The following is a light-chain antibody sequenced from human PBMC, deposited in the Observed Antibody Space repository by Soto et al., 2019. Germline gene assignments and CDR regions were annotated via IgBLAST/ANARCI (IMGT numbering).Light chain of an antibody. Sequence: ETGLTHATGTRSVSPGARATLSCRASQSVSSNLAWYQQKPGQAPKLLIYGASTRATGIPARFSGSGSGTEFTLTISSLQSEDLALYYCQQYNKWPRITFGQGTRLEI. J-gene: IGKJ5*01. CDR1: QSVSSN. V-gene: IGKV3D-15*01. CDR2: GAS. CDR3: QQYNKWPRIT.